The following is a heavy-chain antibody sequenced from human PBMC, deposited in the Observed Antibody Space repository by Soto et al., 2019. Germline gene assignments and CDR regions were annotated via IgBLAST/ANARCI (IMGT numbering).Heavy chain of an antibody. D-gene: IGHD2-2*01. CDR1: GFTFSSYA. CDR2: ISGSGGST. Sequence: EVQLLESGGGLVQPGGSLRLSCAASGFTFSSYAMSWVRQAPGKGLEWVSAISGSGGSTYYADSVKGRFTISRDNSKNTLYLQMNGLRAEDTAVYYCAKSIRVVPAANDAFDIWGQGTMVTVSS. V-gene: IGHV3-23*01. J-gene: IGHJ3*02. CDR3: AKSIRVVPAANDAFDI.